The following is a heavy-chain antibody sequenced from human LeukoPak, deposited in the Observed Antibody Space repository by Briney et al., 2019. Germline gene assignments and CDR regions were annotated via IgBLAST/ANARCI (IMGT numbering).Heavy chain of an antibody. CDR2: IYSGGST. J-gene: IGHJ1*01. D-gene: IGHD4-17*01. Sequence: GSLRLSCVASGFTVSSNYMSWVRQAPGKGLEWVSVIYSGGSTYYADSVKGRFTISRDNSKNTLYLQMNSLRAEDTAVYYCARDGNDYGDYEYFQHWGQGTLVTVSS. V-gene: IGHV3-53*01. CDR3: ARDGNDYGDYEYFQH. CDR1: GFTVSSNY.